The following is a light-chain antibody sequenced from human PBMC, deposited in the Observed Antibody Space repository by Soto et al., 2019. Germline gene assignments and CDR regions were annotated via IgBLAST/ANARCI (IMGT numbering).Light chain of an antibody. V-gene: IGLV2-23*01. CDR1: SSDVGSYNL. J-gene: IGLJ2*01. Sequence: QSALTQPASVSGSPGQSITISCTGTSSDVGSYNLVSWYQQHPGKAPKLMIYEGSKRPSGVSNRFSGSKSGNTASLTISGIQAEDEDDYYCCSYAGSSTHVVFGGGTKLTVL. CDR2: EGS. CDR3: CSYAGSSTHVV.